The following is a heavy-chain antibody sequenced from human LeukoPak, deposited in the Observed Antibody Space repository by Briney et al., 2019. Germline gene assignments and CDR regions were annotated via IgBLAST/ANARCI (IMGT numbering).Heavy chain of an antibody. Sequence: GGSLRLSCVASGFTFSSYAMSWVRQAPGKGLEWVSGISGSGGSTYYADSVKGRFTISRDNSKNTLYLQMNSLRAEDTAVYYCAKSLSGRSLFDSWGQGTLVTVSS. V-gene: IGHV3-23*01. CDR1: GFTFSSYA. CDR2: ISGSGGST. J-gene: IGHJ4*02. CDR3: AKSLSGRSLFDS. D-gene: IGHD1-26*01.